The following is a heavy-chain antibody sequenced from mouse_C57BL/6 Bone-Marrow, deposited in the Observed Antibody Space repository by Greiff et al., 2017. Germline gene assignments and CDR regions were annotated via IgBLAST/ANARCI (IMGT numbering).Heavy chain of an antibody. CDR3: ARRGFYYGVFLWYFDV. D-gene: IGHD2-13*01. CDR1: GFTFSSYG. V-gene: IGHV5-6*01. Sequence: EVQLVESGGDLVKPGGSLKLSCAASGFTFSSYGMSWVRQTPDKRLEWVATISSGGSYTYYPDSVKGRFTISRDNAKNTLYLQMSSLKSEDTAMYYCARRGFYYGVFLWYFDVWGTGTTGTASP. CDR2: ISSGGSYT. J-gene: IGHJ1*03.